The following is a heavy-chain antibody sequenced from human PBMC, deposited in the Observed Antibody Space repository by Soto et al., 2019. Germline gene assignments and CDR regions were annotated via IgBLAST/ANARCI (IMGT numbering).Heavy chain of an antibody. CDR1: GYTFTSYA. J-gene: IGHJ6*02. CDR2: INAGNGNT. CDR3: ARDPSYYGMDV. V-gene: IGHV1-3*01. Sequence: ASVKVSCKASGYTFTSYAMHWVRQAPGQRLEWMGWINAGNGNTKHSQKLQGRVTITRDTSASTAYMELSSLRSEDTAVYYCARDPSYYGMDVWGQGTTVTSP.